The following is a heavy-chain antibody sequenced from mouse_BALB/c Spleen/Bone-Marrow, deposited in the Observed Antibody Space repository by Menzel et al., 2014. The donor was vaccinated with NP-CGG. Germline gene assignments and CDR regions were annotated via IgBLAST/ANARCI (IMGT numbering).Heavy chain of an antibody. CDR2: IWAGGGT. Sequence: VKVVESGPGLVAPSQSLSITCTVSGFSLTSYGVHWVRQPPGKGLEWLGVIWAGGGTNYNSALMSRLSISKDNSKSQVFLKMNSLQTDDTAMYYCASPIYYDYPLFAYWGQGTLVTVSA. D-gene: IGHD2-4*01. CDR1: GFSLTSYG. CDR3: ASPIYYDYPLFAY. J-gene: IGHJ3*01. V-gene: IGHV2-9*02.